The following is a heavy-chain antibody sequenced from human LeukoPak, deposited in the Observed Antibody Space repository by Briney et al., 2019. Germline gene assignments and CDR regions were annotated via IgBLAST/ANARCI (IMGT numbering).Heavy chain of an antibody. CDR2: ISYDGSNK. Sequence: PGRSLTLSCAPSGFTFSNYAMTWVRQAPGKGLEWVAAISYDGSNKYYADSVKGRFTISRDNSKNTLYLQMNSLRAEDTAVYYCAKETTTVTDWFDPWGQGTLVTVSA. J-gene: IGHJ5*02. D-gene: IGHD4-17*01. CDR3: AKETTTVTDWFDP. V-gene: IGHV3-30*18. CDR1: GFTFSNYA.